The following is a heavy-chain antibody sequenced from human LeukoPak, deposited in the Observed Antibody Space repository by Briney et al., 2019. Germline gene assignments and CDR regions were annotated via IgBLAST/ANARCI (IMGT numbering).Heavy chain of an antibody. CDR2: IKEDGSQK. CDR1: GFRFNNYW. V-gene: IGHV3-7*01. Sequence: GGSLRLSCAASGFRFNNYWMSWVRQAPGKRLEWAANIKEDGSQKKYVDSVKGRFTISRDNAKNSLYLQMNSLRAEDTAVYYCARGVRAAAGVDYWGQGTLVTVSS. D-gene: IGHD6-13*01. CDR3: ARGVRAAAGVDY. J-gene: IGHJ4*02.